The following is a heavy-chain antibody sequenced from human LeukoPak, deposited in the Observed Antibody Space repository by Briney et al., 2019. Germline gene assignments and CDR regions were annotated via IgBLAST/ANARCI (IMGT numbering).Heavy chain of an antibody. CDR3: ARQTRIQLWSPYYYYMDV. CDR1: GYSFTSYW. J-gene: IGHJ6*03. D-gene: IGHD5-18*01. Sequence: GESLKISCKGSGYSFTSYWIGWVRQMPGKGLEWMGIIYPGDSDTRYSPSFQGQVTISADKSISTAYLQWSSLKASDTAMYYCARQTRIQLWSPYYYYMDVWGKGTTVTVSS. CDR2: IYPGDSDT. V-gene: IGHV5-51*01.